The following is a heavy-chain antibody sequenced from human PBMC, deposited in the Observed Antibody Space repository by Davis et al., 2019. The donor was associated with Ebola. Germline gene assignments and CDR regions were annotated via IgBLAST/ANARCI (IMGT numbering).Heavy chain of an antibody. V-gene: IGHV4-34*01. CDR2: INHSGST. CDR1: GASFSSHY. CDR3: ARGPDCSGGSCYSGSWGYKNY. D-gene: IGHD2-15*01. J-gene: IGHJ4*02. Sequence: MPSETLSLTCAVYGASFSSHYWSWIRQLHGRGREWDGEINHSGSTNSHPTLKSRFTISVDTSTNQFSLKLSPVTAADTAVYYCARGPDCSGGSCYSGSWGYKNYWGQGTMVTVSS.